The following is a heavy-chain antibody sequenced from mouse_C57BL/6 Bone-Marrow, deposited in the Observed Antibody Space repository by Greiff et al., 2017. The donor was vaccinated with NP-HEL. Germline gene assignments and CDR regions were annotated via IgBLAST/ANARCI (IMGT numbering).Heavy chain of an antibody. CDR1: GYTFTNYW. D-gene: IGHD1-1*01. CDR2: IYPGGGYT. Sequence: QVQLQQSGAELVRPGTSVKMSCKASGYTFTNYWIGWAKQRPGHGLEWIGDIYPGGGYTNYNEKFKGKATLTADKSSSTAYMQFSSLTSEDSAIYYCARLPTVVEYYFDYWGQGTTLTVSS. CDR3: ARLPTVVEYYFDY. J-gene: IGHJ2*01. V-gene: IGHV1-63*01.